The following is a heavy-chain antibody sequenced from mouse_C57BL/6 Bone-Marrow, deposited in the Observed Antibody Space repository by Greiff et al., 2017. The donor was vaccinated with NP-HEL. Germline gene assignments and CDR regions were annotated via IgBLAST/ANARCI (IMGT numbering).Heavy chain of an antibody. Sequence: EVKVVESEGGLVQPGSSMKLSCTASGFTFSDYYMAWVRQVPEKGLEWVANINYDGSSTYYLDSLKSRFIISRDNAKNILYLQMSSLKSEDTATYYCARAFNWESDWYFDVWGTGTTVTVSS. CDR2: INYDGSST. V-gene: IGHV5-16*01. J-gene: IGHJ1*03. D-gene: IGHD4-1*01. CDR3: ARAFNWESDWYFDV. CDR1: GFTFSDYY.